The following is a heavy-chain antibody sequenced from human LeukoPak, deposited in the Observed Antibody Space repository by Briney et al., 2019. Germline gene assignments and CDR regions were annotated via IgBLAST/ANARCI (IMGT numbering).Heavy chain of an antibody. V-gene: IGHV1-18*01. CDR2: ISAYNGNT. D-gene: IGHD2-15*01. Sequence: ASVKVSCKASGYTFTSYGISWVRQAPGQGLEWMGWISAYNGNTNYAQKLQGRVTMTTDTSASTAYMELRSLRSDDTAVYYCASYGQESGLGYCSGGSCYPTYYYGMDVWGQGTTVTVSS. CDR3: ASYGQESGLGYCSGGSCYPTYYYGMDV. J-gene: IGHJ6*02. CDR1: GYTFTSYG.